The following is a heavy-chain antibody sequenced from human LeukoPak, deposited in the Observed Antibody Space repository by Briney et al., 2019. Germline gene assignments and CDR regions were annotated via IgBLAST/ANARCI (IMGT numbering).Heavy chain of an antibody. J-gene: IGHJ4*02. CDR1: GFSFSTYW. V-gene: IGHV3-7*01. CDR3: ASSKVWGNYRYFDY. Sequence: GGSLRLSCAASGFSFSTYWMSWVRQFPGKGLEWVANIKPDGGQKEYVGSVKDRFTISRDNAENSLFLQMNNLRVEDTAVYYCASSKVWGNYRYFDYWGQGSLVTVS. CDR2: IKPDGGQK. D-gene: IGHD3-16*02.